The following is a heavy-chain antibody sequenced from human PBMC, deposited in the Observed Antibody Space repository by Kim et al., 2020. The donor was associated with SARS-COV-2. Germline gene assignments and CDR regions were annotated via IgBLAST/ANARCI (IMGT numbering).Heavy chain of an antibody. D-gene: IGHD3-3*01. CDR3: ARVFTIFGASYYFDY. Sequence: ASVKVSCKASGNTFTSYGISWVRQAPGQGLEWMGWISAYNGNTNYAQKLQGRVTMTTDTSTSTAYMELRSLRSDDTAVYYCARVFTIFGASYYFDYWGQGTLVTVSS. CDR1: GNTFTSYG. CDR2: ISAYNGNT. V-gene: IGHV1-18*01. J-gene: IGHJ4*02.